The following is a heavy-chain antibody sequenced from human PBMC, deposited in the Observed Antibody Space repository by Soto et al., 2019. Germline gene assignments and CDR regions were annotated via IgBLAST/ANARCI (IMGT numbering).Heavy chain of an antibody. V-gene: IGHV3-33*01. D-gene: IGHD6-6*01. CDR3: ATERDSSSFSPFDC. Sequence: QVQLVESGGGVVQPGRSLRLSCAASGFTFSSYGMHWVRQAPGKGLEWVAVIWYDGSNKYYADSVKGRFTISRDNSKNTLYLQMNSLRAEDTAVYYCATERDSSSFSPFDCWGQGTLVTVSS. J-gene: IGHJ4*02. CDR2: IWYDGSNK. CDR1: GFTFSSYG.